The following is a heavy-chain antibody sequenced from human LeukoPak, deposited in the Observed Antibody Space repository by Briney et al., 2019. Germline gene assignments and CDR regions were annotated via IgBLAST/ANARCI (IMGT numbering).Heavy chain of an antibody. CDR3: ARDRCNGGTCYLSVLDY. CDR2: ISYDGSNK. CDR1: GFTFSSYA. Sequence: PGGSLRLSCAASGFTFSSYAMHWVRQAPGKGLEWVAVISYDGSNKYYADSVKGRFTISRDNSKNMLYLQMNSLRAEDTAVYYCARDRCNGGTCYLSVLDYWGQGTLVTVSS. V-gene: IGHV3-30-3*01. D-gene: IGHD2-15*01. J-gene: IGHJ4*02.